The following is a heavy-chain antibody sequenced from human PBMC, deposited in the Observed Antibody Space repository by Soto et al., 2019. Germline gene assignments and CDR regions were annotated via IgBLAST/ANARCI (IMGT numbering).Heavy chain of an antibody. CDR1: GFTFSSYA. Sequence: GGSLRLSCAASGFTFSSYAMHWVRQAPGKGLEWVAVISYDGSNKYYADSVKGRFTISRDNSKNTLYLQMNSLRAEDTAVYYCARVGSWSHYTSDAFDIWGQGTMVTVSS. D-gene: IGHD3-10*01. J-gene: IGHJ3*02. CDR3: ARVGSWSHYTSDAFDI. V-gene: IGHV3-30-3*01. CDR2: ISYDGSNK.